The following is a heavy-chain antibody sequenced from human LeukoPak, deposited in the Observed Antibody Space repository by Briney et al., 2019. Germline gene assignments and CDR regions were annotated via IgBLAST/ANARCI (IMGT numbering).Heavy chain of an antibody. CDR2: INHSGST. J-gene: IGHJ4*02. CDR3: ARVVRGLDY. D-gene: IGHD3-10*01. Sequence: SETLSLTCAVYGGSFSGYYWSWIRQPPGKGQEWIGEINHSGSTNYNPSLKSRVTISVDTSKNQFSLKLSSVTAADTAVYYCARVVRGLDYWGQGTLVTVSS. CDR1: GGSFSGYY. V-gene: IGHV4-34*01.